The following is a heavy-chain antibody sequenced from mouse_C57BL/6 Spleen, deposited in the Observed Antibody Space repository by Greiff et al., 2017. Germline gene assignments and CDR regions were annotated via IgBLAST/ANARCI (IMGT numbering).Heavy chain of an antibody. CDR1: GYTFTSYW. D-gene: IGHD2-4*01. V-gene: IGHV1-61*01. CDR3: ASEGLRRGFAY. CDR2: IYPSDSET. J-gene: IGHJ3*01. Sequence: QVQLQQPGAELVRPGSSVKLSCKASGYTFTSYWMDWVKQRPGQGLERIGNIYPSDSETHYNQKFKDKATLTVDKSSSTAYMQLSSLTSEDSAVYYCASEGLRRGFAYWGQGTLVTVSA.